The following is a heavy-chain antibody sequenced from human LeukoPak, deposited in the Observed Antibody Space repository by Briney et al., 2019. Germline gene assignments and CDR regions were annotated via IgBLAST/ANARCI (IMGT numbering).Heavy chain of an antibody. CDR3: ARRPRYCSSTSCYPTFYYYGMDV. Sequence: SETLSLTCAVSGGSISSGGYSWSWIRQPPGKGLEWIGYIYHSGSTYYNPSLKSRVTISVDRSKNQFSLKLSSVTAADTAVYYCARRPRYCSSTSCYPTFYYYGMDVWGQGTTVTVSS. J-gene: IGHJ6*02. V-gene: IGHV4-30-2*01. CDR1: GGSISSGGYS. D-gene: IGHD2-2*01. CDR2: IYHSGST.